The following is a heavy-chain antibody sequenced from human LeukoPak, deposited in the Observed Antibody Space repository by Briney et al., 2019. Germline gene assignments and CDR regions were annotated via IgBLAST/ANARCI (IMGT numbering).Heavy chain of an antibody. CDR2: INHSGST. D-gene: IGHD6-13*01. CDR1: GGSFSGYY. CDR3: ARGAAAGQLNYYYYYGMDV. J-gene: IGHJ6*02. Sequence: SETLSLTCAVYGGSFSGYYWSWIRQPPGKGLEWIGEINHSGSTNYNPSLKSRVTISVDTSKNQFSLKLSSVTAADTAVYYCARGAAAGQLNYYYYYGMDVWGQGTTVTVSS. V-gene: IGHV4-34*01.